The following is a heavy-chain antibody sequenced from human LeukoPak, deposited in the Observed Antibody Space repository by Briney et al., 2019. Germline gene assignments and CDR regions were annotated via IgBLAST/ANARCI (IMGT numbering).Heavy chain of an antibody. D-gene: IGHD2/OR15-2a*01. J-gene: IGHJ4*02. CDR1: GGPISSYY. V-gene: IGHV4-59*08. CDR2: ISDIGNI. CDR3: AGHHPRNTVDF. Sequence: SETLSLTCTVSGGPISSYYWSWIRQPPGKGLEWIAYISDIGNINYNPSLKSRVTISLDTSKNQFSLKLSSVTAADTAVYYCAGHHPRNTVDFWGQGTLVTVSS.